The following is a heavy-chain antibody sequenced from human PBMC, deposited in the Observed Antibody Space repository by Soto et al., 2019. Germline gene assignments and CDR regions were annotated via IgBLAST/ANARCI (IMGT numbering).Heavy chain of an antibody. CDR3: ATLDTAEIQTAAY. CDR2: ISGSGGST. Sequence: PGGSLRLSCAASGFTFSSYAMNWVRQAPGKGLEWVSAISGSGGSTYYADSVKGRFTISRDNSKNTLYLQMNSLRVEDTAVYYCATLDTAEIQTAAYWGQGTLVTVSS. V-gene: IGHV3-23*01. D-gene: IGHD2-15*01. J-gene: IGHJ4*02. CDR1: GFTFSSYA.